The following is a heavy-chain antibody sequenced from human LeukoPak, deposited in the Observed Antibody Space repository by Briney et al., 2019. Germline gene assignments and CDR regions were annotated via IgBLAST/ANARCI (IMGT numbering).Heavy chain of an antibody. D-gene: IGHD4-17*01. Sequence: GESLRLSCAASRFTFSSYAMSWVRQEAGKGLEWVSAISGSGGSPHYADSVKGRFTISRDNSKNTLYLLMNSLRVEDTAVYYCAKDRTVTASYYFENWGQGSLVTVSS. CDR2: ISGSGGSP. J-gene: IGHJ4*02. CDR1: RFTFSSYA. CDR3: AKDRTVTASYYFEN. V-gene: IGHV3-23*01.